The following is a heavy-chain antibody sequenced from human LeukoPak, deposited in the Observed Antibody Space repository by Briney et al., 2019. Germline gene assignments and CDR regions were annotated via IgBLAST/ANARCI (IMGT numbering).Heavy chain of an antibody. CDR1: GYSFTSYW. CDR2: IYPGDSDT. J-gene: IGHJ5*02. Sequence: GEFLKISCKGSGYSFTSYWIGWVRQMPGKGLEWMGIIYPGDSDTRYSPSFQGQVTISADKSISTAYLQWSSLKASDTAMYYCARTSSGWRTLFDPWGQGTLVTVSS. CDR3: ARTSSGWRTLFDP. D-gene: IGHD6-19*01. V-gene: IGHV5-51*01.